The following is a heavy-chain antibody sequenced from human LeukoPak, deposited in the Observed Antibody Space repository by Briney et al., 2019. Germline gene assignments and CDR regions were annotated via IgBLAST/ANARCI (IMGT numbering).Heavy chain of an antibody. Sequence: GGSLRLSCAASGFTFSSYAMSWVRQAPGKGLELVSAISGSGGSTYYADSVKGRFTISRDNSKNTLYLQMNSLRAEDTAVYYCAKVQYYYDSSGSLGYYFDYWGQGTLVTVSS. J-gene: IGHJ4*02. CDR1: GFTFSSYA. V-gene: IGHV3-23*01. D-gene: IGHD3-22*01. CDR3: AKVQYYYDSSGSLGYYFDY. CDR2: ISGSGGST.